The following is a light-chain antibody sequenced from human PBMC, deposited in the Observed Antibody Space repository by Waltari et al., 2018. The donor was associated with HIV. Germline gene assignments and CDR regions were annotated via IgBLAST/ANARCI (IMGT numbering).Light chain of an antibody. J-gene: IGKJ2*01. Sequence: EIVLTQSPGTLSLSPGERATLSCRARQSVSSNYLAWYQHKPGQAPRLLIYGASSRATGIPDMFSGSGSGTDFTLTISRLEPEDFAVYYCQQYGGSPYTFGQGTKLEIK. CDR1: QSVSSNY. CDR3: QQYGGSPYT. CDR2: GAS. V-gene: IGKV3-20*01.